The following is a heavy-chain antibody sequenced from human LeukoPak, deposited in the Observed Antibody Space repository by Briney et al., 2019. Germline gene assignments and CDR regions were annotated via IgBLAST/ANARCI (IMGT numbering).Heavy chain of an antibody. CDR3: ARGPGDYAFDS. Sequence: GASVKVSCKASGYTFVDYYMNWVRQAPGQGLQWMGWINPKSGGTNYAQKFHGRVTMNRDTSISTAYMEVNSLTSDDTAVYYCARGPGDYAFDSWGHGTLVTVSS. CDR2: INPKSGGT. J-gene: IGHJ4*01. V-gene: IGHV1-2*02. D-gene: IGHD4-17*01. CDR1: GYTFVDYY.